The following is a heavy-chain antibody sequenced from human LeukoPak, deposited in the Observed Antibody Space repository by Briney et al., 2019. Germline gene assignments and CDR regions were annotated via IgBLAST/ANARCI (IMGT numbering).Heavy chain of an antibody. Sequence: GGSLRLSCSVSGFTFINYAMNWVRQAPGKGLDWVSSISQVGDYIYYAESVKGRFTISRDNAKNSLYLQMNSLRAEDTALYYCAKDIRGVQHQIDYWGQGTLVTVSS. CDR2: ISQVGDYI. CDR1: GFTFINYA. D-gene: IGHD3-10*01. J-gene: IGHJ4*02. CDR3: AKDIRGVQHQIDY. V-gene: IGHV3-21*04.